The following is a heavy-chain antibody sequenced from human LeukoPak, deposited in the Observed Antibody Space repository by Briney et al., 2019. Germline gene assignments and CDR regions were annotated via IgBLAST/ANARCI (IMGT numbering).Heavy chain of an antibody. CDR3: ARERYGGNLGPAFDI. D-gene: IGHD4-23*01. J-gene: IGHJ3*02. V-gene: IGHV4-61*02. CDR1: GGSISSGSYY. Sequence: SETLSLTCTVSGGSISSGSYYWSWIRQPAGKGLEWIGRIYTSGSTNYNPSLKSRVTISVDTSKNQFSLKLSSVTAADTAVYYCARERYGGNLGPAFDIWGQGTMVTVSS. CDR2: IYTSGST.